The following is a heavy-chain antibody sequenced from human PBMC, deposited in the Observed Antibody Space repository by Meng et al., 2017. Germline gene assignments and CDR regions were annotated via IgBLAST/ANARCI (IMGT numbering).Heavy chain of an antibody. CDR3: ARPSVVGATFGY. CDR2: ISSSGSTI. V-gene: IGHV3-48*03. D-gene: IGHD1-26*01. J-gene: IGHJ4*02. Sequence: LSLTCAASGFTFSSYEMNWVRQAPGKGLEWVSYISSSGSTIYYADSVKGRFTISRDNAKNSLYLQMNSLRAEDTAVYYCARPSVVGATFGYRGQGTLVTVSS. CDR1: GFTFSSYE.